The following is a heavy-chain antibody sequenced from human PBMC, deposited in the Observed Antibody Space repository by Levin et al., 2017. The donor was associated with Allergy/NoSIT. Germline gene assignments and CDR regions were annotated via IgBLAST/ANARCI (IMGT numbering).Heavy chain of an antibody. J-gene: IGHJ3*02. CDR3: ATKTRDHDYGGNDAFDI. Sequence: GGSLRLSCAASGFTFSSYAMSWVRQAPGKGLEWVSAISGSGGSTYYADSVKGRFTISRDNSKNTLYLQMNSLRAEDTAVYYCATKTRDHDYGGNDAFDIWGQGTMVTVSS. V-gene: IGHV3-23*01. D-gene: IGHD4-23*01. CDR2: ISGSGGST. CDR1: GFTFSSYA.